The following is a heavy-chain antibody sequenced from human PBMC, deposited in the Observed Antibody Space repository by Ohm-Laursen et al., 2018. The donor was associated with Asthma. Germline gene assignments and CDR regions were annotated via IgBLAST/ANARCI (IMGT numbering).Heavy chain of an antibody. D-gene: IGHD5-12*01. CDR3: AKDRGEWLREFDY. V-gene: IGHV3-48*01. J-gene: IGHJ4*02. CDR1: GFPFSLYA. CDR2: ISSDITTI. Sequence: SLRLSCAASGFPFSLYAMDWVRQAPGKGLEWLSYISSDITTIYYADSVKGRFTISRDNSKNTLYLQMNSLRAEDTAVYYCAKDRGEWLREFDYWGQGTLVTVSS.